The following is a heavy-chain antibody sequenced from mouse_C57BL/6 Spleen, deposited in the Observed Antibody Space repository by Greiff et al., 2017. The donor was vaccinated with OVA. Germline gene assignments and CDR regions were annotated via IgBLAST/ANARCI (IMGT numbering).Heavy chain of an antibody. CDR1: GYTFTGYW. J-gene: IGHJ1*03. D-gene: IGHD5-2*01. CDR2: ILPGSGST. CDR3: ASEYGDWYFDV. V-gene: IGHV1-9*01. Sequence: QVQLQQSGAELMKPGASVHHSCKATGYTFTGYWIEWVKQRPGHGLEWIGEILPGSGSTNYNEKFKGKATFTADTSSNTAYMQLSSLTTEDSAIYYCASEYGDWYFDVWGTGTTVTVSS.